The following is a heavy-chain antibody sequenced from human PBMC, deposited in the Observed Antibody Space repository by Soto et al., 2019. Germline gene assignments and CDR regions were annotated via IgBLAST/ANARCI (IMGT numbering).Heavy chain of an antibody. J-gene: IGHJ4*02. CDR2: ISGGAGST. CDR3: AKDPGGWEPNYFDY. V-gene: IGHV3-23*01. CDR1: GFTFSNYG. Sequence: EVQLLESGGDLVQPGGSLRLSCAASGFTFSNYGMSWVRQAPGKGLEWVSAISGGAGSTYYADSVKGRFTISRDNSKNTLYLQMHSLRAEDTAVYYCAKDPGGWEPNYFDYWGQGTLVTVSS. D-gene: IGHD1-26*01.